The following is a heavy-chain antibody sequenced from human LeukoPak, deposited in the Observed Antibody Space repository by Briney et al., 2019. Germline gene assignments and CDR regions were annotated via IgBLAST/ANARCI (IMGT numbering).Heavy chain of an antibody. Sequence: PGGSLRLSCAASGFTFSSYWMNWVRQAPGKGLVWVSRISSDGSSTTYADSVKGRFSISRDNAKNTLYLQMNSLRAEDTAVYYCARERRLYYYDSSGYNDYWGQGTLVTVSS. J-gene: IGHJ4*02. D-gene: IGHD3-22*01. CDR2: ISSDGSST. V-gene: IGHV3-74*01. CDR3: ARERRLYYYDSSGYNDY. CDR1: GFTFSSYW.